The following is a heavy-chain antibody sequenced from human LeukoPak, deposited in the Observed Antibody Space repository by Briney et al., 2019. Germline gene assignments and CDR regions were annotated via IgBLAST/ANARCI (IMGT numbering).Heavy chain of an antibody. J-gene: IGHJ4*02. D-gene: IGHD3-3*01. Sequence: PGRSLRLSCAASGFTFDDYAMHWVRQAPGKGLEWVSGISWNSGSIGYADSVKGRFTISRDNAKNSLYLQMNSLRAEDTAVYYCATTAWSGPRSGYFDYWGQGTLVTVSS. CDR2: ISWNSGSI. CDR1: GFTFDDYA. V-gene: IGHV3-9*01. CDR3: ATTAWSGPRSGYFDY.